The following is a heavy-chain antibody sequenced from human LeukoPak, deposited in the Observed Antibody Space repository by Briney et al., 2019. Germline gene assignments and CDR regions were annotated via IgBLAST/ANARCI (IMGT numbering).Heavy chain of an antibody. CDR2: ISTDASST. D-gene: IGHD2-21*02. J-gene: IGHJ4*02. V-gene: IGHV3-74*01. CDR1: GFTFSSYW. Sequence: GGSLRLSCAGSGFTFSSYWMHWVRQAPGKGLVWVSRISTDASSTTYADSVKGRFTISRDNAKNSLYLQMNSLRVEDTAMYYCARDGLRRPPTPYCGGDCPLDYWGQGTLVSVSS. CDR3: ARDGLRRPPTPYCGGDCPLDY.